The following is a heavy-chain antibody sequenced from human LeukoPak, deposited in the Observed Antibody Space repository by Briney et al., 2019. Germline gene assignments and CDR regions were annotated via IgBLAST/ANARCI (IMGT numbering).Heavy chain of an antibody. CDR3: ARGDWGSPDYYYMDV. CDR2: INPSGGSA. CDR1: GYTFSSNH. D-gene: IGHD7-27*01. V-gene: IGHV1-46*01. Sequence: GASVKVSCKASGYTFSSNHIHWVRQAPGQGLEWMGIINPSGGSATHAQKFQGRVTMTSDTSTSTVYMELSSLRSEDTAVYYCARGDWGSPDYYYMDVWGKGTTVTISS. J-gene: IGHJ6*03.